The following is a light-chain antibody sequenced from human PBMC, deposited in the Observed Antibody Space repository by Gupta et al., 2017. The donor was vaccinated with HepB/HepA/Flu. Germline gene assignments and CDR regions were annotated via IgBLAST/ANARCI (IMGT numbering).Light chain of an antibody. V-gene: IGKV3-11*01. Sequence: EIVFTQSPATLSLSPGERATLSCRASQSVSSYLAWYQQKPGQAPRLLIYDASNRATGIPARFSGSGSGTDFTLTISSLEPEDFAVYYCQQRSNWPCITFGQGTRLEIK. CDR2: DAS. J-gene: IGKJ5*01. CDR3: QQRSNWPCIT. CDR1: QSVSSY.